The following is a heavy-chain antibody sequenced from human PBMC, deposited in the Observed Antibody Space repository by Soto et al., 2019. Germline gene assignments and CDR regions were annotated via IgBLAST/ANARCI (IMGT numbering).Heavy chain of an antibody. CDR2: IYHSGST. Sequence: SETLSLTCAVSGGSISSGGYSWSWIRQPPGRGLEWIGYIYHSGSTYYNPSLKSRVTISVDRSKNQFSLKLSSVTAADTAVYYCARDPSGGSSYFDYWGQGTLVTVSS. CDR3: ARDPSGGSSYFDY. D-gene: IGHD1-26*01. J-gene: IGHJ4*02. CDR1: GGSISSGGYS. V-gene: IGHV4-30-2*01.